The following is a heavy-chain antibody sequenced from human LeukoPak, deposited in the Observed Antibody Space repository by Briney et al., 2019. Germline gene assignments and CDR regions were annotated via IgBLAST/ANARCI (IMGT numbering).Heavy chain of an antibody. CDR3: AKDSGIAAIDYYGMDV. CDR1: GFTFDDYA. CDR2: ISWNSGSL. J-gene: IGHJ6*02. Sequence: GGSLRLSCAASGFTFDDYAMHWVRQAPGKGLEWVSGISWNSGSLGYADSVKGRFTISRDNAKNSLYLQMNSLRAEDTALYYCAKDSGIAAIDYYGMDVWGQGTTVTVSS. V-gene: IGHV3-9*01. D-gene: IGHD6-13*01.